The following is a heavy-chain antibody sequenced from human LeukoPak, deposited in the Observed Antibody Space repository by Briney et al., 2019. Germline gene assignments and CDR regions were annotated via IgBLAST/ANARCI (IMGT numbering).Heavy chain of an antibody. D-gene: IGHD5-18*01. Sequence: SGGSLRLSCAASGFTFSNYGMHWVRQAPGKGLEWVAVISYDGDNKYYADSVKGRFTISRDNSKNALYLQMNCLRAEDTAVYYCAKDRLTGLGYGPAFDYWGQGTLVTVSS. CDR3: AKDRLTGLGYGPAFDY. J-gene: IGHJ4*02. V-gene: IGHV3-30*18. CDR2: ISYDGDNK. CDR1: GFTFSNYG.